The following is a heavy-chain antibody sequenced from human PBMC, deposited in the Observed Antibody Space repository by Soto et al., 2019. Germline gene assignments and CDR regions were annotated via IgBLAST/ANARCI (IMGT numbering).Heavy chain of an antibody. J-gene: IGHJ4*02. V-gene: IGHV3-9*01. CDR1: GFTFDDYA. D-gene: IGHD4-17*01. CDR2: ISWNSGSI. CDR3: AKDMVARLRGETDY. Sequence: EVQLVESGGGLVQPGRSLRLSCAASGFTFDDYAMHWVRQAPGKGLGWVSGISWNSGSIGYADSVKGRFTISRHNAKNSLYPQMNSLRAEDTALYYCAKDMVARLRGETDYWGQGTLVTVSS.